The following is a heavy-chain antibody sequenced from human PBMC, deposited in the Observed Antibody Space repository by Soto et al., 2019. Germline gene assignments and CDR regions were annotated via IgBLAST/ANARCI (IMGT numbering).Heavy chain of an antibody. CDR2: IISIFGTA. Sequence: RASVKVSCKASGGTFSSYAISWVRQAPGQGLEWMGGIISIFGTANYAQKFQGRVTITADKSTSTAYMELSSLRSEDTAVYYCASTEGDSSGSHDAFDIWGQGTMVTVSS. D-gene: IGHD3-22*01. CDR1: GGTFSSYA. V-gene: IGHV1-69*06. J-gene: IGHJ3*02. CDR3: ASTEGDSSGSHDAFDI.